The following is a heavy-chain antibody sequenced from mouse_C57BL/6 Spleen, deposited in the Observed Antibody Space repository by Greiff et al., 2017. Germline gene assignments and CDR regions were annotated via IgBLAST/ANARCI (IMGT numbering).Heavy chain of an antibody. CDR1: GYTFTSYW. CDR3: ARGVTTVGATYYFDY. D-gene: IGHD1-1*01. J-gene: IGHJ2*01. Sequence: VQLQQPGAELVRPGTSVKLSCKASGYTFTSYWMHWVKQRPGQGLEWIGVIDPSDSYTNYNQKFKGKATLTVDTSSSTAYMQLSSLTSEDSAVYYCARGVTTVGATYYFDYWGQGTTLTVSS. CDR2: IDPSDSYT. V-gene: IGHV1-59*01.